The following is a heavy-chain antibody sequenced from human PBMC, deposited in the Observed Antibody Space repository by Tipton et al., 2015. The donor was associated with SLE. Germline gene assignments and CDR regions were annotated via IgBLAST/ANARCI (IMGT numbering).Heavy chain of an antibody. CDR3: TRGGRGDGANPFDP. D-gene: IGHD4/OR15-4a*01. CDR2: TTHSGKT. V-gene: IGHV4-34*01. J-gene: IGHJ5*02. CDR1: RGSFSGYY. Sequence: TLSLTCAVYRGSFSGYYWSWIHRPPGKGLEWIGETTHSGKTNYNPSLKSRDTISADTSKNQFSLKLTSVTVADTAVYYCTRGGRGDGANPFDPWGQGTLVTVSS.